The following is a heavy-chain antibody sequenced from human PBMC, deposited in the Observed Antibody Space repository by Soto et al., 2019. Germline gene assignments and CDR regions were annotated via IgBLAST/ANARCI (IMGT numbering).Heavy chain of an antibody. D-gene: IGHD6-13*01. J-gene: IGHJ4*02. CDR1: GFTFSSYS. CDR2: ISSSSSYI. V-gene: IGHV3-21*01. CDR3: ARQQQLVRVVDY. Sequence: GGSLRLSCAASGFTFSSYSMNWVRQAPGKGLEWVSSISSSSSYIYYADSVRGRFTISRDNAKNSLYLQMNSLRAEDTAVYYCARQQQLVRVVDYWGQGTLVTVSS.